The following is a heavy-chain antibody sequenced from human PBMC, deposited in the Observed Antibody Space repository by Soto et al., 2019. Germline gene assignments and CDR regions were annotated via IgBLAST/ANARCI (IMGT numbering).Heavy chain of an antibody. CDR3: ARGFGIAVASPTPDY. CDR1: GFTFRSYS. Sequence: LRLSCTASGFTFRSYSMHWVRQGPGGGLEWVAYIAYDGTDKYYADSVKARFSISRDNSKNTVDLQMSSLTVDDSGVYYCARGFGIAVASPTPDYWGQGTLVTVSS. J-gene: IGHJ4*02. D-gene: IGHD6-13*01. V-gene: IGHV3-30-3*01. CDR2: IAYDGTDK.